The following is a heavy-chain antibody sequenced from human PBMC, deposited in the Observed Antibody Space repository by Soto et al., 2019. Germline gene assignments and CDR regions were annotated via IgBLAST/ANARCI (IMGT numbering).Heavy chain of an antibody. J-gene: IGHJ4*02. D-gene: IGHD1-26*01. V-gene: IGHV1-45*02. CDR2: ITPFSGDV. Sequence: QMQLVQSGAEVKKTGSTVTVSCKASGNTFTYRYLHWVRQAPGQALERMGWITPFSGDVHYAQKFQERVTITRDRSINTAYMRMSSLRSEDTAMYYCASGGAGSGPFTWELPDHWGQGTLVTVSS. CDR3: ASGGAGSGPFTWELPDH. CDR1: GNTFTYRY.